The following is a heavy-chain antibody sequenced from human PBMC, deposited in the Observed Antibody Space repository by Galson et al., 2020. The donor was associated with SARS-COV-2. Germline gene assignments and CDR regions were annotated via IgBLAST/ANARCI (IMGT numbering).Heavy chain of an antibody. CDR2: IYSSGST. D-gene: IGHD2-2*01. CDR1: GGSISSSSYY. Sequence: SETLSLTCTVSGGSISSSSYYWGWIRQPPGKGLEWIVSIYSSGSTYYNPSLKSRVTISVDTSKSQFSLKVSSMTAADTAVYYCARRLGYCSTTSCYGAFDIWGPGTMVTVSS. V-gene: IGHV4-39*07. CDR3: ARRLGYCSTTSCYGAFDI. J-gene: IGHJ3*02.